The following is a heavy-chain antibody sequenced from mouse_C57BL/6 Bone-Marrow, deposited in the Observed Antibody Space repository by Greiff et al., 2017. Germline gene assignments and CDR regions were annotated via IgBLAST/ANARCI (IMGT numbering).Heavy chain of an antibody. CDR3: ARRWNYYGSSYDAY. D-gene: IGHD1-1*01. J-gene: IGHJ3*01. CDR2: ISDGGSYT. CDR1: GFTFSSYA. V-gene: IGHV5-4*01. Sequence: EVQLVESGGGLVKPGGSLKLSCAASGFTFSSYAMSWVRQTPEKRLEWVATISDGGSYTYYPDNVKGRFTISRDNAKNNLYLQMSHLKSEDTAMYYCARRWNYYGSSYDAYWGQGTLVTVSA.